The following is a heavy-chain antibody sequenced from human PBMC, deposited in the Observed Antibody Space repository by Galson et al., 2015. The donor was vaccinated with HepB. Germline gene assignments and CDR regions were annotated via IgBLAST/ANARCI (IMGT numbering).Heavy chain of an antibody. CDR3: ARKVYYYDSSGYHYFDY. V-gene: IGHV1-18*04. CDR2: ISAYNGNT. Sequence: VKVSCKASGYTFTSYGISWVRQAPGQGLEWIGWISAYNGNTNYAQKLQGRVTMTTDTSTSTAYMELRSLRSDDTAVYYCARKVYYYDSSGYHYFDYWGQGTLVTVSS. J-gene: IGHJ4*02. CDR1: GYTFTSYG. D-gene: IGHD3-22*01.